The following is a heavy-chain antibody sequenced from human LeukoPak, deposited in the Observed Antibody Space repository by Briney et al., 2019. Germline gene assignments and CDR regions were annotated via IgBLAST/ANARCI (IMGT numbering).Heavy chain of an antibody. V-gene: IGHV3-30*02. J-gene: IGHJ4*02. CDR3: TKSFWSGYTYYFDY. CDR1: GFTFSDYG. CDR2: IRYDGSNE. Sequence: GGSLRLSCAASGFTFSDYGMHWVSQAPGKRLEWVSFIRYDGSNEYYVDSVKGRFTVSRDNSKNTLYLQMNSLSAEDTAVYYCTKSFWSGYTYYFDYWGQGTLVTVSS. D-gene: IGHD3-3*01.